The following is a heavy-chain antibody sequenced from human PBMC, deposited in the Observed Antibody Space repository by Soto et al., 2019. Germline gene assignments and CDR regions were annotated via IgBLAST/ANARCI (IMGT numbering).Heavy chain of an antibody. CDR1: GDSISSVDYF. J-gene: IGHJ5*01. V-gene: IGHV4-30-4*01. Sequence: SETLSLTCSVSGDSISSVDYFWAWIRQPPGQALEYIGYIYKSATTYYNPSFESRVAISLDTSKSQFSLNVTSVTAADTAVYFCARGRYCLNGRCFPNWFDSWDQGTLVTVSS. D-gene: IGHD2-15*01. CDR3: ARGRYCLNGRCFPNWFDS. CDR2: IYKSATT.